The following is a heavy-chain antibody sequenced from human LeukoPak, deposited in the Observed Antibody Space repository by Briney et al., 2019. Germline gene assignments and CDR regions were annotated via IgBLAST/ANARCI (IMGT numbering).Heavy chain of an antibody. Sequence: PSETLSLTCTVSGGSISTSNYYWGWIRRPPGKGLEWIGEINHSGSTNYNPSLKSRVTISVDTSKNQFSLKLSSVTAADTAVYYCARDSSNPYYYYYYMDVWGKGTTVTVSS. D-gene: IGHD4-11*01. CDR1: GGSISTSNYY. CDR2: INHSGST. J-gene: IGHJ6*03. V-gene: IGHV4-39*07. CDR3: ARDSSNPYYYYYYMDV.